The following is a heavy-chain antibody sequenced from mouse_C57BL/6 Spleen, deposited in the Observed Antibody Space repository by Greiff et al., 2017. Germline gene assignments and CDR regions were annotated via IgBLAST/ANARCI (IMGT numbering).Heavy chain of an antibody. J-gene: IGHJ3*01. CDR1: GFTFSDYG. Sequence: EVMLVESGGGLVKPGGSLKLSCAASGFTFSDYGMHWVRQAPEKGLEWVAYISSGSSTIYYADTVQGRFTISRDNAKNTLFLQMTSLRSEYTAMYYCARDLYYGSSPFAYWGQGTLVTVSA. CDR3: ARDLYYGSSPFAY. D-gene: IGHD1-1*01. V-gene: IGHV5-17*01. CDR2: ISSGSSTI.